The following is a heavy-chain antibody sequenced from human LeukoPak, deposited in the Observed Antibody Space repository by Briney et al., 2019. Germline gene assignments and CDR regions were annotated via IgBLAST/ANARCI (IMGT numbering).Heavy chain of an antibody. V-gene: IGHV3-7*01. Sequence: PGGSLRLSCAASGFTFSSYWMSWVRQAPGKALEWVANIKQDGSEKYYVDSVKGRFTISRDNAKNSLYLQMNSLRAEDTAVYYCARAWLLSSGWYYFDYWGQGTLVTVSS. D-gene: IGHD6-19*01. CDR1: GFTFSSYW. CDR3: ARAWLLSSGWYYFDY. CDR2: IKQDGSEK. J-gene: IGHJ4*02.